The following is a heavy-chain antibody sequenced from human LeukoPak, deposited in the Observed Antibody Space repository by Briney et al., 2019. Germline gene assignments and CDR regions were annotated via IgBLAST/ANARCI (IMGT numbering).Heavy chain of an antibody. Sequence: GGSLRLSCAASEFTFSSYSMNWVRQAPGKGLEWVSYITNSGNSKSYADSVKGRFTISRDNSKNTLYLQMNSLRAEDTAVYYCAGGAGYNYPYYFDYWGQGTLVTVSS. J-gene: IGHJ4*02. D-gene: IGHD5-24*01. CDR3: AGGAGYNYPYYFDY. CDR1: EFTFSSYS. V-gene: IGHV3-48*01. CDR2: ITNSGNSK.